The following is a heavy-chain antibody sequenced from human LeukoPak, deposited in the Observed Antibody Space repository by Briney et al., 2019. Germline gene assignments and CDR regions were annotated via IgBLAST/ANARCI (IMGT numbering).Heavy chain of an antibody. J-gene: IGHJ4*02. CDR2: ISGSGGST. Sequence: PGGSLRLSYAASGFTFSSYAMSWVRQAPGKGLEWVSAISGSGGSTYYADSVKGRFTISRDNSKNTLYLQMNSLRAEDTAVYYCAAYYDYVWGSYRTEVTLDYWGQGTLVTVSS. CDR3: AAYYDYVWGSYRTEVTLDY. D-gene: IGHD3-16*02. CDR1: GFTFSSYA. V-gene: IGHV3-23*01.